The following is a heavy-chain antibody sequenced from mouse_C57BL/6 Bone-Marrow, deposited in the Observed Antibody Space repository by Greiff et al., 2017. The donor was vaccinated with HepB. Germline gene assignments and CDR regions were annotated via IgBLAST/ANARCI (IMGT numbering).Heavy chain of an antibody. D-gene: IGHD1-1*01. Sequence: QVHVKQSGPELVKPGASVKISCKASGYTFTDYYINWVKQRPGQGLEWIGWIFPGSGSTYYNEKFKGKATLTVDKSSSTAYMLLSSLTSEDSAVYFCATATVVEWWYFDVWGTGTTVTVSS. V-gene: IGHV1-75*01. CDR3: ATATVVEWWYFDV. CDR1: GYTFTDYY. CDR2: IFPGSGST. J-gene: IGHJ1*03.